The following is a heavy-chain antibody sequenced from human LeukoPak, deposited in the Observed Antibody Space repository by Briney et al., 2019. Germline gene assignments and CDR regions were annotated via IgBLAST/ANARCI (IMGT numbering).Heavy chain of an antibody. CDR3: ARARRGYDILTGSIDY. D-gene: IGHD3-9*01. J-gene: IGHJ4*02. V-gene: IGHV4-34*01. CDR2: INHSGST. CDR1: GGSFSGYY. Sequence: PSETLSLTCAVYGGSFSGYYWSWIRQPPGKGLEWIGEINHSGSTNYNPSLKSRVTISVDTSKNQFSLKLSSVTAADTAVYYCARARRGYDILTGSIDYWGQGTLVTVS.